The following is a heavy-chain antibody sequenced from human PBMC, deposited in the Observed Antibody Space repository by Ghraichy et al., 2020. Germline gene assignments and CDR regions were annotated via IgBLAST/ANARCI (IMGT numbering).Heavy chain of an antibody. D-gene: IGHD1-7*01. J-gene: IGHJ4*02. CDR2: IHPNSGGT. CDR1: GYTFTRYY. CDR3: ARKMITATTTAFDY. V-gene: IGHV1-2*02. Sequence: ASVKVSCKASGYTFTRYYMHWVRQAPGQGFEWMGWIHPNSGGTNYAQKFQGRVTMTRDTSINTVYMDLSRLTSDDTAVYFCARKMITATTTAFDYWGQGALVTVSS.